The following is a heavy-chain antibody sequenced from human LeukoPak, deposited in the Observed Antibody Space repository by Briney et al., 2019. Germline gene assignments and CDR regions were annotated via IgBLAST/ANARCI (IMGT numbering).Heavy chain of an antibody. J-gene: IGHJ4*02. CDR1: GFTFSSYG. CDR3: AKALSSGFDY. V-gene: IGHV3-30*18. D-gene: IGHD6-19*01. CDR2: ISYDGSNK. Sequence: PGRSLRLSCAASGFTFSSYGMHWVRQAPGKGLEWVAVISYDGSNKYYADSVKGRFTISRDNSKNTLYLQMNSLRAEDTAVYYCAKALSSGFDYWGQGTLVTVSP.